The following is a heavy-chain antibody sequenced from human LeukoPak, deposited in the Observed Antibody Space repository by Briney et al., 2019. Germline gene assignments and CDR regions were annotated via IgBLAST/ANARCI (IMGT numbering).Heavy chain of an antibody. J-gene: IGHJ4*02. D-gene: IGHD5-18*01. Sequence: PSETLSLTCTVSGYSISSGYYWGWIRQPPGKGLEWIGSIYHSGSTYYNPSLKSRVTISVDTSKNQFSLKLSSVTAADTAVYYCARLVSRNSYGHKGVFDYWGQGTLVTVSS. CDR3: ARLVSRNSYGHKGVFDY. V-gene: IGHV4-38-2*02. CDR1: GYSISSGYY. CDR2: IYHSGST.